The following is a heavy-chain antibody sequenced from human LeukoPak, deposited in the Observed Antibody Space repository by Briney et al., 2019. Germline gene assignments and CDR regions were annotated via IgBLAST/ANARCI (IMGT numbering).Heavy chain of an antibody. Sequence: GGSLRLSCAASGFTFNNFGMSWVRQAPGRGLQWVASMKGDGSHIYYVDSVKGRFTISRDNARNSLYLQMNSLRVEDTAVYYCARLFGGVTTYDYWGQGALVTVSS. V-gene: IGHV3-7*01. J-gene: IGHJ4*02. CDR2: MKGDGSHI. CDR3: ARLFGGVTTYDY. CDR1: GFTFNNFG. D-gene: IGHD2-8*02.